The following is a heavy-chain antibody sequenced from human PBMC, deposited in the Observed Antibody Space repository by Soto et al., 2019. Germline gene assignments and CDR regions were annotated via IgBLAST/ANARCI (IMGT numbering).Heavy chain of an antibody. CDR3: TRGAGAPWVRFDS. D-gene: IGHD3-16*01. CDR1: GYSITSGFY. CDR2: ISYSAKT. Sequence: SETLSLTCGVSGYSITSGFYWGWVRQSPGKGLEWIGTISYSAKTFYNPSLASRFSMAVDSSKNQFSLRLTSVTAADAALYYCTRGAGAPWVRFDSWGRGILVTVSS. J-gene: IGHJ4*02. V-gene: IGHV4-38-2*01.